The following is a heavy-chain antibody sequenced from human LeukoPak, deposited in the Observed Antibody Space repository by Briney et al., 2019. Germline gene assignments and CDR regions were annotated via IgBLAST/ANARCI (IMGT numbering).Heavy chain of an antibody. V-gene: IGHV1-69*13. D-gene: IGHD4-17*01. J-gene: IGHJ4*02. Sequence: ASVKVSCKASGGTFSSYAISWVRQAPGQGLEWMGGIIPILGTANYAQKFQGRVTITADESTSTAYMELSSLRSEDTAVYYCARFGGTVTEKHFDYWGQATLVTVSS. CDR2: IIPILGTA. CDR1: GGTFSSYA. CDR3: ARFGGTVTEKHFDY.